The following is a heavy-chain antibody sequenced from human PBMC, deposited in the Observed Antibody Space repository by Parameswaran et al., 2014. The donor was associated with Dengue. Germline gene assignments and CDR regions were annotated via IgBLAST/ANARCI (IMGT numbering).Heavy chain of an antibody. V-gene: IGHV4-30-4*01. J-gene: IGHJ5*02. Sequence: VRQAPGKGLEWIGYIYYSGSTYYNPSLKSRVTISVDTSKNQFSLKLSSVTAADTAVYYCARDQAPYSNYGNWFDPWGQGTLVTVSS. D-gene: IGHD4-11*01. CDR2: IYYSGST. CDR3: ARDQAPYSNYGNWFDP.